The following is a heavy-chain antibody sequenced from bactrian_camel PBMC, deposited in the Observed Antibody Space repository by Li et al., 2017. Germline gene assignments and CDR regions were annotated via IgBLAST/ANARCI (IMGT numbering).Heavy chain of an antibody. CDR1: GFTFKVYW. CDR3: VRFVFSNTINYVTQL. CDR2: ISSGGGTI. J-gene: IGHJ4*01. V-gene: IGHV3S25*01. D-gene: IGHD4*01. Sequence: QLVESGGGLVQPGGSLRLSCVASGFTFKVYWMYWIRQAPGKGLEWVSTISSGGGTIDYSNSVKGRFTVSRDDVKNTAYLQMNSLKPEDTAVYYCVRFVFSNTINYVTQLLGPGDPGHRL.